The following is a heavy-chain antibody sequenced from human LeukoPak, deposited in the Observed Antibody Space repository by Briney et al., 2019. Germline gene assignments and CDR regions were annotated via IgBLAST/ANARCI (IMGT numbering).Heavy chain of an antibody. CDR1: GFTFSSYA. D-gene: IGHD1-20*01. CDR3: AKVDNWNFDY. Sequence: GGSLRLSCAASGFTFSSYAMSWVRQAPGKGLEWVSGISGSGDSTYYADSVKGRFTISRDNSKNMLYLQMSSLRAEDTAVYYCAKVDNWNFDYWGQGTLVTVSS. V-gene: IGHV3-23*01. CDR2: ISGSGDST. J-gene: IGHJ4*02.